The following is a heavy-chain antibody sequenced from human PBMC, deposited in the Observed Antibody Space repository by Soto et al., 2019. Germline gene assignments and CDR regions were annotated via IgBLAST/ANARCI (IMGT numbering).Heavy chain of an antibody. CDR2: ISAYNGNT. V-gene: IGHV1-18*01. CDR1: GYTFTSYG. J-gene: IGHJ6*02. D-gene: IGHD2-15*01. CDR3: ARGIVVVVAATPPPHYYYYGMDV. Sequence: GASVKVSCKASGYTFTSYGISWVRQAPGQGLEWMGWISAYNGNTNYAQKLQGRVTMTTDTSTSTAYMELRSLRSDDTDVYYCARGIVVVVAATPPPHYYYYGMDVWGQGTTVTVSS.